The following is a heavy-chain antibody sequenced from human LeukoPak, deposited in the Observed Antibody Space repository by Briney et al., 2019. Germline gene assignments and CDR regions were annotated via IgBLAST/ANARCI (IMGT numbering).Heavy chain of an antibody. J-gene: IGHJ6*02. Sequence: PSETLSLTCAVSGGSISSGGYSWSWIRQPPGKGLEWIGYIYHSGSTNYNPSLKSRVTISVDTSKNQFSLKLSSVTAADTAVYYCARGANYGGNSPDYYYYYGMDVWGQGTTVTVSS. CDR2: IYHSGST. CDR1: GGSISSGGYS. D-gene: IGHD4-23*01. V-gene: IGHV4-30-2*01. CDR3: ARGANYGGNSPDYYYYYGMDV.